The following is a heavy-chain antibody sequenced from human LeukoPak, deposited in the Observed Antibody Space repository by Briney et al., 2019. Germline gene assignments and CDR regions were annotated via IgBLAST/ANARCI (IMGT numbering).Heavy chain of an antibody. Sequence: HGESLKISCEGSGYTFTSYWIAWVRQMPGKGLEWMGIIYPGDSDTRYSPSFQGQVTISADKSISTAYLQWSSLKASDTAMYYCASTGRIVGGPRHKGDLSVAFDIWGQGTMVTVSS. J-gene: IGHJ3*02. CDR3: ASTGRIVGGPRHKGDLSVAFDI. CDR2: IYPGDSDT. CDR1: GYTFTSYW. D-gene: IGHD1-26*01. V-gene: IGHV5-51*01.